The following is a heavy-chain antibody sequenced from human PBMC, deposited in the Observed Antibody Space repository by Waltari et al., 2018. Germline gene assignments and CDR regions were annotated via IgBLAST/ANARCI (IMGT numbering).Heavy chain of an antibody. J-gene: IGHJ4*02. CDR3: ARESGDYSPFDN. V-gene: IGHV4-4*07. Sequence: QVQLQESGPGLVKPLETLSLTCSVSGGSIRSYYWSWIRQPAGKGLELIGHIFTSGITKYNPSLKSRVTMSVDTSKNQYSLKLTSVTAADTAVYYCARESGDYSPFDNWGQGTLVTVSS. CDR2: IFTSGIT. D-gene: IGHD4-17*01. CDR1: GGSIRSYY.